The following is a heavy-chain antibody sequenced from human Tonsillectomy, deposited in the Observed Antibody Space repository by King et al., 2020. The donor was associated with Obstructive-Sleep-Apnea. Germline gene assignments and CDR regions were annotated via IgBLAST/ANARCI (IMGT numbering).Heavy chain of an antibody. Sequence: VQLVESGAEVKKPGASVKVSCKSSGYTFTDYFMHWVRQAPGQGLEWMGWIYPNSDGTNYALKFQGRVTMTRDTSISTAYMELSRLRSDDTAVYYCARGIGGLGHYDILTGDASTIDYWGQGTLVTVSS. J-gene: IGHJ4*02. D-gene: IGHD3-9*01. CDR2: IYPNSDGT. V-gene: IGHV1-2*02. CDR3: ARGIGGLGHYDILTGDASTIDY. CDR1: GYTFTDYF.